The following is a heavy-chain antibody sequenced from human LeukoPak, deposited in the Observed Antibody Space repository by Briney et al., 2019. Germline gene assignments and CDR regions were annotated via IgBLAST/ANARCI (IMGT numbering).Heavy chain of an antibody. Sequence: PSETLSLTCTVSGGSISSSSYYWGWIRQPPGEGLEWIGSIYYSGSTYYNPSLKSRVTISVDTSKNQFSLKLSSVTAADTAVYYCARLRYYGSGSYTAVNDYWGQGTLVTVSS. V-gene: IGHV4-39*07. CDR2: IYYSGST. CDR1: GGSISSSSYY. D-gene: IGHD3-10*01. J-gene: IGHJ4*02. CDR3: ARLRYYGSGSYTAVNDY.